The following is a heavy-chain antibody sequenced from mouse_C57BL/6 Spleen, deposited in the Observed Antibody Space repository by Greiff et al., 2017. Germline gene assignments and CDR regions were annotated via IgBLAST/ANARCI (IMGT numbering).Heavy chain of an antibody. CDR1: GYTFTDYN. CDR3: TRYYYGSSYVDWYFDV. CDR2: INPNNGGT. J-gene: IGHJ1*03. Sequence: VQLQQSGPELVKPGASVKMSCKASGYTFTDYNMHWVKQSHGKSLEWIGYINPNNGGTSYNQKFKGKATLTVNKSSSTAYMELRSLTSEDPAVYYSTRYYYGSSYVDWYFDVWGTGTTVTVSS. V-gene: IGHV1-22*01. D-gene: IGHD1-1*01.